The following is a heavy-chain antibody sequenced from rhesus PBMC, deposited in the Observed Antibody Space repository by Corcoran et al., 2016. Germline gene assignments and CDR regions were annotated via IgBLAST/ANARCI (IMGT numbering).Heavy chain of an antibody. J-gene: IGHJ3*01. CDR2: IYGSGSST. CDR1: GGPISSND. CDR3: ARLEGAFDF. Sequence: QLQLQESGPGLVKPSESLSVTCAVSGGPISSNDWSWIRPPPGKGLEWIGCIYGSGSSTNYNPSLKSRVTLSVDTSKNQLSLKLSSVTAADTAVYYCARLEGAFDFWGQGLRVTVSS. V-gene: IGHV4-169*01.